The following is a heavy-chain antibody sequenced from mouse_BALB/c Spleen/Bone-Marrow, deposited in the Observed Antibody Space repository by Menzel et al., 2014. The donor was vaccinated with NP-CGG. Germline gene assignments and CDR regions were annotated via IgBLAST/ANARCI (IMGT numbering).Heavy chain of an antibody. Sequence: VQLQQSGPELVKPGASVKISCKASGYSFTGYFMNWVMQSHGKSLEWIGRINPYNGDTFYNQKFKSKATLTVDKSSSTAHMELRSLASEDSAVYYCARDYYDYYFDYWGQGTTLTVSS. V-gene: IGHV1-20*02. D-gene: IGHD2-4*01. CDR1: GYSFTGYF. J-gene: IGHJ2*01. CDR3: ARDYYDYYFDY. CDR2: INPYNGDT.